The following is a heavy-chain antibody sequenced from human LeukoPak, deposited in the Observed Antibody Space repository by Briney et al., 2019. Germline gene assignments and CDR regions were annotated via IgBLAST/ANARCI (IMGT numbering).Heavy chain of an antibody. D-gene: IGHD6-19*01. V-gene: IGHV4-59*08. Sequence: SETLSLTCTVSGGSFSSYYWSWIRQPPGKGLEWIGYIYYSGSTNYNPSLKSRVTISVDTSKNQFSLKLRSVTAADTAVYYCARLVAGTGEYNFDYWGQGTLVTVSS. CDR3: ARLVAGTGEYNFDY. CDR1: GGSFSSYY. J-gene: IGHJ4*02. CDR2: IYYSGST.